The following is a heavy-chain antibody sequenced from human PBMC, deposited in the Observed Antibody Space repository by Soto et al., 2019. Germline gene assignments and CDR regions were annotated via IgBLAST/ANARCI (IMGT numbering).Heavy chain of an antibody. Sequence: PSQTLSLTCAISGDSVSSNTASWNWIRQSPSRGLEWLGRTYFRSKRYNDYAVSVKSRIIINPDTSNNQFSLQLNSATPEDTAVYFCAKGDNLGPKTGYAFDPWGQGIMVTVS. CDR3: AKGDNLGPKTGYAFDP. CDR1: GDSVSSNTAS. D-gene: IGHD5-12*01. V-gene: IGHV6-1*01. CDR2: TYFRSKRYN. J-gene: IGHJ5*02.